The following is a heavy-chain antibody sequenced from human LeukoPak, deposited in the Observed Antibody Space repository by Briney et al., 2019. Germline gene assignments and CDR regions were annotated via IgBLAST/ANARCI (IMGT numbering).Heavy chain of an antibody. V-gene: IGHV4-28*01. D-gene: IGHD2-15*01. CDR2: IYYTGST. CDR3: ARRGGSFDGPPDY. CDR1: GYSISTSNW. Sequence: SETLSLTCAVSGYSISTSNWWGWIRQSPGKGLEWIGYIYYTGSTYYNPSLKSRVTISVDTSKNQFSLKLSSVTAADTAMYYCARRGGSFDGPPDYWGQGTLVTVSS. J-gene: IGHJ4*02.